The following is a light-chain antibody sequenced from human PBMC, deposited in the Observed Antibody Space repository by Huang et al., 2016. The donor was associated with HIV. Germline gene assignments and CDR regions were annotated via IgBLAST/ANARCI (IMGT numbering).Light chain of an antibody. CDR1: QSLLLGDGKTY. J-gene: IGKJ2*02. V-gene: IGKV2-29*02. Sequence: IVMTQTPLSLSVTPGQPATISCKSNQSLLLGDGKTYLYWYLQRAGQSPQPLIYEISSRFSGVPDRFSGSGSGTDFTLKISRVEAGDVGIYYCMQSIHLCTFGQGTKLEIK. CDR3: MQSIHLCT. CDR2: EIS.